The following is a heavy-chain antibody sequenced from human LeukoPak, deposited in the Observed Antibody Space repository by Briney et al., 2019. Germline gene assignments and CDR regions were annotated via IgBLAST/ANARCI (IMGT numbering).Heavy chain of an antibody. J-gene: IGHJ4*02. CDR1: GFTVSSNY. V-gene: IGHV3-23*01. CDR2: ISGSGGGT. D-gene: IGHD6-19*01. CDR3: AKGQTSGGWYEGNLDY. Sequence: GGSLRLSCAASGFTVSSNYMSWVRQAPGKGLEWVSGISGSGGGTYYADSVTGRFTISRDNSKNTLYLQMKSLRAEDTAVYYCAKGQTSGGWYEGNLDYWGQGTLVTVSS.